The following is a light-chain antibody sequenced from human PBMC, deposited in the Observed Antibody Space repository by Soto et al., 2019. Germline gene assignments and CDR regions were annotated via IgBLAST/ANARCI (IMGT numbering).Light chain of an antibody. V-gene: IGKV1-39*01. Sequence: DIQMTQSPSSLSASVGDTVTITCRASQSISVHLNWYQQKPGKVPKLLIYAASNLQSGVPLRFSGSGSETDFALTISSLQPEDFATYYRPQSYITPYTFGQGTKLEIK. CDR3: PQSYITPYT. CDR1: QSISVH. CDR2: AAS. J-gene: IGKJ2*01.